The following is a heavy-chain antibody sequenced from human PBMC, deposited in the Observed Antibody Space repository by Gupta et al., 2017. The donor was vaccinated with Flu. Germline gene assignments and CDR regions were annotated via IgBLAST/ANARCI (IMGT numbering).Heavy chain of an antibody. CDR1: GFTFDAYA. Sequence: EVQLVESGGGLVQPGRSLRLSFSASGFTFDAYAMPWVRQAPGKGLEWVSGISWNSGSIGYADSVKGRFTISRDNAKNSLYLQMNSLRAEDTALYYCAKDKRCSGGSCYSFDYWGQGTLVTVSS. D-gene: IGHD2-15*01. CDR2: ISWNSGSI. CDR3: AKDKRCSGGSCYSFDY. V-gene: IGHV3-9*01. J-gene: IGHJ4*02.